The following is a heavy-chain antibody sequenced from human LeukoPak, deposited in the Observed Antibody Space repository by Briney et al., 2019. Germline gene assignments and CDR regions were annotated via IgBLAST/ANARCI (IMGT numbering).Heavy chain of an antibody. Sequence: ASVKVSCKASGFTFSSYAISWVRQAPGQGLEWMGWINPNSGGTKYAQKFQGRVTITRDTSISTVYMELSRLRSDDTDDTAVYYCARDVRVTYYFDYWGQGTLVTVSS. CDR3: ARDVRVTYYFDY. J-gene: IGHJ4*02. CDR1: GFTFSSYA. D-gene: IGHD4-11*01. CDR2: INPNSGGT. V-gene: IGHV1-2*02.